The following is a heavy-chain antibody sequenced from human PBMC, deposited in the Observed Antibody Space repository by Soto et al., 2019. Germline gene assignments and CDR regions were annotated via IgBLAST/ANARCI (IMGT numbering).Heavy chain of an antibody. J-gene: IGHJ5*02. Sequence: QVQLVESGGGVVQPGRSLRLSCAASGFTFSSYGMHWVRQAPGKGLEWVAVIWYDGSNKYYADSVKGRFTISRDNSKITLYLHMNSLRAEDTAVYYCARVRAVAGTYGWFDPWGRGTLVTVSS. CDR3: ARVRAVAGTYGWFDP. D-gene: IGHD6-19*01. CDR2: IWYDGSNK. V-gene: IGHV3-33*01. CDR1: GFTFSSYG.